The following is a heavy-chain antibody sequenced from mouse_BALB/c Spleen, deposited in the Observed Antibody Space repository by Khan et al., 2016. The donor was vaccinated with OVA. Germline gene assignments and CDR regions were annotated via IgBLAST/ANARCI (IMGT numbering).Heavy chain of an antibody. J-gene: IGHJ3*01. CDR1: GFTFSTYA. D-gene: IGHD2-1*01. Sequence: EVQLVESGGGLVKPGGSLKLSCAASGFTFSTYAMSWIRQTPEKRLEWVATINSDGDYTYYPDSVTGRFTISRDNAKNTLYLQMSSLRYEDTAMYYCARSPYGNFAYWGQGTLVTVSA. CDR2: INSDGDYT. CDR3: ARSPYGNFAY. V-gene: IGHV5-9-3*01.